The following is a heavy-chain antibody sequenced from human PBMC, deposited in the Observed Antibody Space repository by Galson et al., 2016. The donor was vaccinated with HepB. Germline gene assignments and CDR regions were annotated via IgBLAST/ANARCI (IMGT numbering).Heavy chain of an antibody. CDR1: GYTFTGYY. Sequence: QSGAEVTKPGNSLRISCKASGYTFTGYYIDWVRQAPGQGLEWMGRINPNSGGTKYVQKFQGRVTMTRDTSISTAYMELSRLRSDDTAMYFCARGFRRGRAVAFGFWGQGTLVTVSS. CDR2: INPNSGGT. CDR3: ARGFRRGRAVAFGF. D-gene: IGHD6-19*01. J-gene: IGHJ4*02. V-gene: IGHV1-2*06.